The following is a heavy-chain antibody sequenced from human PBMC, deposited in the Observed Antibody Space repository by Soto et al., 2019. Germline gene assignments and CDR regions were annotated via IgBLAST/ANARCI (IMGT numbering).Heavy chain of an antibody. CDR3: ATGVIWIGYFTVDS. CDR1: GGSFRKSA. CDR2: FIPVYRTL. V-gene: IGHV1-69*13. Sequence: SVKVSCKASGGSFRKSAINWVRQTPGQGLEWLGGFIPVYRTLNYAQKFQGRVTITADESTGTAYMTLSSLASDDTAVYYCATGVIWIGYFTVDSWGQGTRVTVSS. D-gene: IGHD3-3*01. J-gene: IGHJ4*02.